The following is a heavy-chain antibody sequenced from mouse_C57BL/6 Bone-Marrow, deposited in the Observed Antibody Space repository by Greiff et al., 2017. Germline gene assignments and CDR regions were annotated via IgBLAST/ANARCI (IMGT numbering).Heavy chain of an antibody. D-gene: IGHD1-1*01. V-gene: IGHV1-72*01. J-gene: IGHJ2*01. CDR3: ARLTTVVAYYFDY. CDR2: IDPNSGGT. Sequence: QVHVKQPGAELVKPGASVKLSCKASGYTFTSYWMHWVKQRPGRGLEWIGRIDPNSGGTKYNEKFKSKATLTVDKPSSTAYMQLSSLTSEDSAVYYCARLTTVVAYYFDYWGQGTTLTVSS. CDR1: GYTFTSYW.